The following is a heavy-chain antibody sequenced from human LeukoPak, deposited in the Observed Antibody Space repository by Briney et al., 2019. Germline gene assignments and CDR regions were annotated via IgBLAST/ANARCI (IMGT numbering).Heavy chain of an antibody. V-gene: IGHV4-61*02. Sequence: PSQTLSLTCTVSGGSISSGSYYWSWIRQPAGKGLEWIGRIYTSGSTNYNPSLKSRVTISVDTSKNQFSLKLSSVTAADTAVYYCARGLRGGLDAFDIWGQGTMVTVSS. J-gene: IGHJ3*02. CDR3: ARGLRGGLDAFDI. CDR2: IYTSGST. CDR1: GGSISSGSYY. D-gene: IGHD3-10*01.